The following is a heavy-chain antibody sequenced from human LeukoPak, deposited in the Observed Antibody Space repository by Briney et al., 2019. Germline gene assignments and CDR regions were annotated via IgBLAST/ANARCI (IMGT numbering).Heavy chain of an antibody. V-gene: IGHV4-30-2*01. Sequence: SQTLSLTCTVSGGSISSGGYYWSWIRQPPGKGLEWIGEINHSGSTNYNPSLKSRVTISVDTSKNQFSLKLSSVTAADTAVYYCARPKTGAGDAFDIWGQGTMVTVTS. CDR2: INHSGST. CDR1: GGSISSGGYY. D-gene: IGHD1-1*01. CDR3: ARPKTGAGDAFDI. J-gene: IGHJ3*02.